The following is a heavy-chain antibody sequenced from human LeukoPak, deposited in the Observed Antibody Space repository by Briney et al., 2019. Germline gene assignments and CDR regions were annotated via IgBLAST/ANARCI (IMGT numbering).Heavy chain of an antibody. D-gene: IGHD3-10*01. Sequence: SETLSLTCTVSGGSISSSSYHWGWIRQPPGKGLEWIGSIYYSGSTYYNPSLKSRVTISVDTSKNQFSLKLSSVTATDAAVYYCARHNYYGSGSYSWFDPWGQGTLVTVSS. V-gene: IGHV4-39*01. CDR3: ARHNYYGSGSYSWFDP. CDR1: GGSISSSSYH. J-gene: IGHJ5*02. CDR2: IYYSGST.